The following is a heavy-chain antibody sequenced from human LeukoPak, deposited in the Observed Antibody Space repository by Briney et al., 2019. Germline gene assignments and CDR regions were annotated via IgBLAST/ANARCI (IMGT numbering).Heavy chain of an antibody. CDR3: ARGTGSGYFDY. D-gene: IGHD3-22*01. CDR2: ISSSSSTI. Sequence: PGGSLRLSCAASGFTFSSYSMNWVRQAPGKGLEWVSYISSSSSTIYYADSVKGRFTISRDNAKNSLYLQMNSLRAEDTAVYYCARGTGSGYFDYWGQGTLVTVSS. V-gene: IGHV3-48*04. J-gene: IGHJ4*02. CDR1: GFTFSSYS.